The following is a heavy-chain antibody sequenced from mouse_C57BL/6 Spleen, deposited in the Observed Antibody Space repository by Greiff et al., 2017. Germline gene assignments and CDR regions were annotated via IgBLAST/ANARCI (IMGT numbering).Heavy chain of an antibody. CDR3: ARHGSSYYAMDY. CDR1: GFSLTSYG. D-gene: IGHD1-1*01. J-gene: IGHJ4*01. Sequence: QVHLKDSGPGLVAPSQSLSITCTVSGFSLTSYGVSWVRQPPGKGLEWLGVIWGDGSTNYHSALISRLSISKDNSKSQVFLKLNSRQTDDTATDYCARHGSSYYAMDYWGQGTSVTVSS. V-gene: IGHV2-3*01. CDR2: IWGDGST.